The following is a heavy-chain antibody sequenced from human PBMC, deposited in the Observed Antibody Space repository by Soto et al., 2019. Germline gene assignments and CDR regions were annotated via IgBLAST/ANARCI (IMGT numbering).Heavy chain of an antibody. CDR2: ISPYNGNT. CDR1: GYTFTSYG. CDR3: AGAVDYYVSSGYYTHEYFQH. J-gene: IGHJ1*01. D-gene: IGHD3-22*01. Sequence: QVQLVQSGAEVKKPGASVKVSCKASGYTFTSYGISWVRQAPGQGLEWMGWISPYNGNTNYAQKLQGRVTMTTDTSTSTAYMALRSLRSDDTAVYDCAGAVDYYVSSGYYTHEYFQHWGQGPLVTVSS. V-gene: IGHV1-18*01.